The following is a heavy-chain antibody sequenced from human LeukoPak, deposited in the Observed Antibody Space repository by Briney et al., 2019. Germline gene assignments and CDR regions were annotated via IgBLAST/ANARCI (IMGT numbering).Heavy chain of an antibody. D-gene: IGHD6-13*01. Sequence: SETLSLTCTVSGGSISGSSYYWGWIRQPPGKGLEWIGSIYYIGSTYYSPSLKSRVTISVDTSRNQFSLNLISVTAADTAVYYCARRVAAGVAFDPWGQGTLVTVSS. J-gene: IGHJ5*02. CDR3: ARRVAAGVAFDP. CDR1: GGSISGSSYY. CDR2: IYYIGST. V-gene: IGHV4-39*01.